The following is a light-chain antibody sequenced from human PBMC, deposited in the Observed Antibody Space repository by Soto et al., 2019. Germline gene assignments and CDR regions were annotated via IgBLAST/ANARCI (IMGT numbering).Light chain of an antibody. CDR2: DAN. J-gene: IGKJ4*01. CDR3: QQYNNWHPLT. Sequence: ENALTQSPGTLSLSPGQGATLSCRASQRVPGGFLAWYQVQPGRAPRLLIYDANTRAAGIPDRFNGRGSGTEFTLTISSLQSKDFAVYYCQQYNNWHPLTFGGGTRVDIK. V-gene: IGKV3D-15*01. CDR1: QRVPGGF.